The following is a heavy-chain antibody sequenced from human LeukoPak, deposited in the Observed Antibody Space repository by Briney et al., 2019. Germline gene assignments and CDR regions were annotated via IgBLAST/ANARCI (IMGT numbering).Heavy chain of an antibody. CDR2: ISSSSNYI. Sequence: GGSRRLSCAASGFTFSYYSINWVRQAPGKGLEWVSSISSSSNYIYYADSVKGRFTISRDNAKNSLFLQMNSLRAEDTAVYYCARDLSITMIERENAFDIWGQGTMVTVSS. V-gene: IGHV3-21*01. CDR1: GFTFSYYS. CDR3: ARDLSITMIERENAFDI. J-gene: IGHJ3*02. D-gene: IGHD3-22*01.